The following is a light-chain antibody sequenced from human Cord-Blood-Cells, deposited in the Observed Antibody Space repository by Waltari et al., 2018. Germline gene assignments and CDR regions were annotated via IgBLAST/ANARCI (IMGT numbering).Light chain of an antibody. J-gene: IGKJ1*01. V-gene: IGKV4-1*01. CDR2: WAS. CDR1: QSVLYSSNNKNY. CDR3: QQYYSTPQT. Sequence: DIVMTQSPDFLAVSLGERATINCKSSQSVLYSSNNKNYLAWYQQKPGQPPKLLIYWASTRESVVPDRFSGSGSGTDFTLTISSLQAEDVAVYYCQQYYSTPQTFGQGTKVEIK.